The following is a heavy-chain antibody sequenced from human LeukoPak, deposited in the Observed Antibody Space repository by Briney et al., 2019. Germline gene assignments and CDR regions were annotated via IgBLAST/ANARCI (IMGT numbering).Heavy chain of an antibody. CDR1: GYTFTSYG. V-gene: IGHV1-18*01. J-gene: IGHJ4*02. D-gene: IGHD6-13*01. CDR2: ISAYNGNT. CDR3: ARESSSWYGDY. Sequence: GASVKVSCKASGYTFTSYGISWVRQAPGQGLEWMGWISAYNGNTNYAQKLQGRVTMTRDTSTSTVYMELSSLRSEDTAVYYCARESSSWYGDYWGQGTLVTVSS.